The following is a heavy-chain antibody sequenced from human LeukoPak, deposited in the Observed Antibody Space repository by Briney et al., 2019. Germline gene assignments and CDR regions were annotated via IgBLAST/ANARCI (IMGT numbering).Heavy chain of an antibody. CDR3: AKGLYYYDSSGYSDY. CDR1: GFTLSSYA. V-gene: IGHV3-23*01. J-gene: IGHJ4*02. Sequence: GGSLRLSCAASGFTLSSYAMSWVRQAPGKGLEWVSAISGSGGSTYYADSVKGRFTTSRDNSKNTLYLQMNSLRAEDTAVYYCAKGLYYYDSSGYSDYWGQGTLVTVSS. D-gene: IGHD3-22*01. CDR2: ISGSGGST.